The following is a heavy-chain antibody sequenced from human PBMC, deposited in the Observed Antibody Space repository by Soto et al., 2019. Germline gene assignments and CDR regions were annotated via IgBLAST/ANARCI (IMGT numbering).Heavy chain of an antibody. Sequence: GESLKISCKGSGYSFTSYWIGWVRQMPGKGLEWMGIIYPGDSDTRYSPSFQGQVTISADKSISTAYLQWSSLKASDTAMYYCARQRVXXXXXXXYYYAMDVWAQGTTVPVSS. CDR1: GYSFTSYW. CDR3: ARQRVXXXXXXXYYYAMDV. V-gene: IGHV5-51*01. CDR2: IYPGDSDT. J-gene: IGHJ6*02.